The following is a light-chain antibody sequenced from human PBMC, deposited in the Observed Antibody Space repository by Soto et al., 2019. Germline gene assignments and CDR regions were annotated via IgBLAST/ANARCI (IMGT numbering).Light chain of an antibody. CDR1: QSVGSN. J-gene: IGKJ1*01. CDR3: QQYNNWPPDRT. Sequence: EIVMTQSPATLSVSPGERATLSCRASQSVGSNLAWYQQKPGQAPRLLIYGASTRATGIPARFSGSGSGTEFTLTISSLQSEDFAIHFCQQYNNWPPDRTFGQGTKVDIK. CDR2: GAS. V-gene: IGKV3-15*01.